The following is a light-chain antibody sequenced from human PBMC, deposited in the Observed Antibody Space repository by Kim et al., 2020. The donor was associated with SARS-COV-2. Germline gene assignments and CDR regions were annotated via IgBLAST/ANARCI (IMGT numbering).Light chain of an antibody. CDR3: QQYNNWPPWT. J-gene: IGKJ1*01. Sequence: VSPGERATSSCRASQSVSSNLAWYQQKPGQAPRLLIYGASTRATGIPARLSGSGSGTEFTLTISSLQSEDFAVYYCQQYNNWPPWTFGQGTKVDIK. CDR2: GAS. V-gene: IGKV3-15*01. CDR1: QSVSSN.